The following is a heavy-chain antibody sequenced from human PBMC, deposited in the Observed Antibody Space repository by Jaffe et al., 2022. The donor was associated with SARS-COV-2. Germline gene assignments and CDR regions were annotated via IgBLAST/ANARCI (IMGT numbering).Heavy chain of an antibody. CDR1: GFNFSSST. CDR2: ISYDGRTR. D-gene: IGHD6-19*01. J-gene: IGHJ4*02. Sequence: QVHLVESGGGAVQPGRSLRLSCIGSGFNFSSSTMHWVRQAPGKGLEWVAVISYDGRTRYYIDSVKGRFTLSRDNSKSTVFLQMNSLRPDDMSLYYCVRGGTSGPGKYWGQGTLVTVSS. V-gene: IGHV3-30*04. CDR3: VRGGTSGPGKY.